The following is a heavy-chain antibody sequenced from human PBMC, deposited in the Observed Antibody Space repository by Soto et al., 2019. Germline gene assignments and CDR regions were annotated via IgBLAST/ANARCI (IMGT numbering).Heavy chain of an antibody. D-gene: IGHD2-2*02. Sequence: SETLSLTCTVSGGSISSGGYYWSWIRQHPGKGLEWIGYIYYSGSTYYNPSLKSRVTISVDTSKNQFSLKLNSVTASDTAVYYCARRYRDYFDYWGQGTLVTVSS. J-gene: IGHJ4*02. CDR2: IYYSGST. V-gene: IGHV4-31*03. CDR3: ARRYRDYFDY. CDR1: GGSISSGGYY.